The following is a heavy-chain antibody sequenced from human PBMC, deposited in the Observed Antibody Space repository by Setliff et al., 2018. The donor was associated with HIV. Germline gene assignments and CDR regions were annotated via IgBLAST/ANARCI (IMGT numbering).Heavy chain of an antibody. J-gene: IGHJ3*02. CDR3: AMLAHTRKLVDGVAVRAFDI. Sequence: ASVKVSCKPSGYSFTSYALSWVRQAPAQGLEWMGWISTSEGDTEYAQKLQGRVTMTTDPSTSTAYMELRSLRSDDTAIYYCAMLAHTRKLVDGVAVRAFDIWGQGARVTVSS. CDR2: ISTSEGDT. V-gene: IGHV1-18*01. CDR1: GYSFTSYA. D-gene: IGHD6-19*01.